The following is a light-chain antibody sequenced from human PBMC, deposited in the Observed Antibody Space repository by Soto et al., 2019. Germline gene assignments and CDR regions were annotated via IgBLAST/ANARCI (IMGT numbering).Light chain of an antibody. Sequence: QSALTQPPSVSAAPGQTVTISCSGSGSNIGSNSVSWYQQVPGTAPKLLLYDNNKRPSGIPDRFFGSKSGTSATLGIAGLQTADEADYYCGTWESYLSVVVFGGGTKLTVL. V-gene: IGLV1-51*01. J-gene: IGLJ2*01. CDR3: GTWESYLSVVV. CDR1: GSNIGSNS. CDR2: DNN.